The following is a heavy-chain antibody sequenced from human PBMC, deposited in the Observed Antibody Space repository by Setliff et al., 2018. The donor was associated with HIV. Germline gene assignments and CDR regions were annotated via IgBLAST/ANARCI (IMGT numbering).Heavy chain of an antibody. CDR3: ATDYLHVFDI. J-gene: IGHJ3*02. V-gene: IGHV1-2*02. Sequence: ASVKVSCKASGYTFTDYYIHWVRQAPGQGLEWMGWINSASGGTNYAQNFQGSVTVTRDTSINTASVELNSLKSDDTAVYYCATDYLHVFDIWGQGTMVTVSS. CDR1: GYTFTDYY. CDR2: INSASGGT.